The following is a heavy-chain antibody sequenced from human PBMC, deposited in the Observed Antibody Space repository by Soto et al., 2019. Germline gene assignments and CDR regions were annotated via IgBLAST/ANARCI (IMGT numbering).Heavy chain of an antibody. J-gene: IGHJ6*03. Sequence: SETLSLTCAVYGGSFSGYYWSWIRQPPGKGLEWIGEINHSGSTNYNPSLKSRVTISVDTSKNQFSLKLSSVTAADTAVYYCARTSRDCSGGSCYWSDYYYYYMDVWGKGTTVTVSS. D-gene: IGHD2-15*01. CDR1: GGSFSGYY. CDR3: ARTSRDCSGGSCYWSDYYYYYMDV. CDR2: INHSGST. V-gene: IGHV4-34*01.